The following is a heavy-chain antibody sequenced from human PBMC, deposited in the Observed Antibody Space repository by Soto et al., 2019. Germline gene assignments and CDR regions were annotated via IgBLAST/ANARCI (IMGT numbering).Heavy chain of an antibody. CDR3: ARHNYGSGSTYLDY. D-gene: IGHD3-10*01. CDR1: GGSISSYY. Sequence: SETLSLTCTVSGGSISSYYWSWIRQPPGKGLEWIGYIYYSGSTNYNPSLKSRVTISVDTSKNQFSLKLNSMTAADTAVYYCARHNYGSGSTYLDYWGQGTLVTVSS. CDR2: IYYSGST. J-gene: IGHJ4*02. V-gene: IGHV4-59*08.